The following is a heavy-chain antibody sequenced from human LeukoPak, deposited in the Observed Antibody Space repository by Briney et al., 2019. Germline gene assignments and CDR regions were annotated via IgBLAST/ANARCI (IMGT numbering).Heavy chain of an antibody. CDR3: ARDGRCGGDCYAS. CDR2: ISSSSSYI. CDR1: GFSFSSYT. D-gene: IGHD2-21*02. J-gene: IGHJ4*02. Sequence: GGSLRLSCAASGFSFSSYTMNWVRQAPGKGLEWVSIISSSSSYIYYADSVKGRFTISRDNAKNALYLQMDSLRVEDTAVYYCARDGRCGGDCYASWGQGTLVTVSS. V-gene: IGHV3-21*01.